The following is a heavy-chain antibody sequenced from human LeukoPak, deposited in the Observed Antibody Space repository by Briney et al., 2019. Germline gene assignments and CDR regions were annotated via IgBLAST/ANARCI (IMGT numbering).Heavy chain of an antibody. Sequence: SETLSLTCTVSGGSISSSSYYWGWIRQPPGKGLEWIGSIYHSGSTYYNPSLKSRVTISVDTSKNQFSLKLSSVTAADTAVYYCARDRYGDYVGNWFDPWGQGTLVTVSS. CDR1: GGSISSSSYY. J-gene: IGHJ5*02. V-gene: IGHV4-39*07. D-gene: IGHD4-17*01. CDR2: IYHSGST. CDR3: ARDRYGDYVGNWFDP.